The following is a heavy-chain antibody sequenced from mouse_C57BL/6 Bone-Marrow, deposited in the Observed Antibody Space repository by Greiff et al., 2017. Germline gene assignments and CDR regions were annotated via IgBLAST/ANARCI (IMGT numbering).Heavy chain of an antibody. CDR1: GYTFTNYW. Sequence: QVQLQQSGAELVRPGTSVKMSCKASGYTFTNYWIGWAKQRPGHGLEWIGDIYPGGGYTNYNEKFKGKATLTADKSSSTAYMQLSSLTSEDSAIYYCERAGDGYPVFDYWGQGTTRTGSA. V-gene: IGHV1-63*01. D-gene: IGHD2-3*01. J-gene: IGHJ2*01. CDR2: IYPGGGYT. CDR3: ERAGDGYPVFDY.